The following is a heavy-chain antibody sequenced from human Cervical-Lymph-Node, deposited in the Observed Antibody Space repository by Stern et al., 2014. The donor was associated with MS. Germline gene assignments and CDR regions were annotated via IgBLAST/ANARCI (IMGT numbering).Heavy chain of an antibody. CDR1: GSTFTSYY. V-gene: IGHV1-46*01. Sequence: VQLVQSGAEVKKPGASVKVSCKASGSTFTSYYMHWVRQAPGQGLEWMGLIKPSGGSTSYAQKFQGRVTMTRDTSTSTVYMELSSLRSEDTAVYYCARDQRGAVAGTNYYGMDVWGQGTTVTVSS. J-gene: IGHJ6*02. D-gene: IGHD6-19*01. CDR3: ARDQRGAVAGTNYYGMDV. CDR2: IKPSGGST.